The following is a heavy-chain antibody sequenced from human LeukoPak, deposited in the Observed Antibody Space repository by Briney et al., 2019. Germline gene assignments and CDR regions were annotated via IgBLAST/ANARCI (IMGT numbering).Heavy chain of an antibody. D-gene: IGHD1-26*01. CDR2: SNPSGGST. Sequence: ASVKVSCKASGYTFTSYYMHWVRQAPGQGREWMGISNPSGGSTSYAQKFQGRVTMTRDTSTSTVYMELSSLRSEDTAVYYCAREGPLVVATEAEYFQHWGQGTLVTVSS. CDR3: AREGPLVVATEAEYFQH. V-gene: IGHV1-46*01. CDR1: GYTFTSYY. J-gene: IGHJ1*01.